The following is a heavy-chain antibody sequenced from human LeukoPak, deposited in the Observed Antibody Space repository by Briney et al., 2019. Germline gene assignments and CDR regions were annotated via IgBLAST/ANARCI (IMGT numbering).Heavy chain of an antibody. J-gene: IGHJ5*02. Sequence: LRLSCAASGFTFSDYYMSWIRQPPGKGLEWIGYIYYSGSTNYNPSLKSRVTISVDTSKNQFSLKLSSVTAADTAVYYCARALDSTSIWFDPWGQGTLVTVSS. CDR3: ARALDSTSIWFDP. D-gene: IGHD6-6*01. V-gene: IGHV4-59*01. CDR1: GFTFSDYY. CDR2: IYYSGST.